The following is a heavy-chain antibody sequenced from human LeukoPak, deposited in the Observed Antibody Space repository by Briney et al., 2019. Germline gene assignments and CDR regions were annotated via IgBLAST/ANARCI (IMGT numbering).Heavy chain of an antibody. CDR1: GGSFSGYY. Sequence: SETLSLTCAVYGGSFSGYYWSWIRQPPGKGLEWIGEINHSGSTNYNPSLKSRVTISVDTSKNQFSLKLSSVTAADTAVYYCARAAYCTNGVCEFDYWGQGTLVTVSS. CDR2: INHSGST. D-gene: IGHD2-8*01. J-gene: IGHJ4*02. V-gene: IGHV4-34*01. CDR3: ARAAYCTNGVCEFDY.